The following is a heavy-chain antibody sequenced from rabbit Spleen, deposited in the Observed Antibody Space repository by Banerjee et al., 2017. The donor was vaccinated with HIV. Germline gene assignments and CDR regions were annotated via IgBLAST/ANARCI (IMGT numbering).Heavy chain of an antibody. D-gene: IGHD8-1*01. CDR2: IDAGSSGFT. Sequence: VESGGGLVQPGASLTLTCTASGVSFSFSSYMCWVRQAPGKGLEWIACIDAGSSGFTYHASWAKGRFTISKTSSTTVTLQMTSLTAADTATYFCARDTGSSFSSYGMDLWGQGTLVTVS. V-gene: IGHV1S40*01. CDR1: GVSFSFSSY. J-gene: IGHJ6*01. CDR3: ARDTGSSFSSYGMDL.